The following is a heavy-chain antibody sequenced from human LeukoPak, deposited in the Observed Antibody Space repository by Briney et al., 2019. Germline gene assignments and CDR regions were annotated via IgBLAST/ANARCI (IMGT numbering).Heavy chain of an antibody. CDR1: GFTFTSYY. CDR2: INPSGGST. J-gene: IGHJ3*02. V-gene: IGHV1-46*01. CDR3: ARGAVDYGDKAGAFDI. D-gene: IGHD4-17*01. Sequence: ASVKVSCKASGFTFTSYYMHWVRQAPGQGLEWMGIINPSGGSTSYPQKFQGRVTMTRDTSTSTVYMELSRLRSDDTAVYYCARGAVDYGDKAGAFDIWGQGTMVTVSS.